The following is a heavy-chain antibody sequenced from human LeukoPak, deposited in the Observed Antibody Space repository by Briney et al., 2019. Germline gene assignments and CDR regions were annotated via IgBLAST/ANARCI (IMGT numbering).Heavy chain of an antibody. CDR2: IHYSGST. D-gene: IGHD2/OR15-2a*01. CDR1: GGSISSYY. CDR3: AKSRNIYYMDV. V-gene: IGHV4-59*01. J-gene: IGHJ6*03. Sequence: PSETLSLTCSVSGGSISSYYWNWIRQPPGKGLEWIGNIHYSGSTNYNPSLKSRVTISVDTSKNQFSLKLSSVTAADTAVYYCAKSRNIYYMDVWGKGTTVTVSS.